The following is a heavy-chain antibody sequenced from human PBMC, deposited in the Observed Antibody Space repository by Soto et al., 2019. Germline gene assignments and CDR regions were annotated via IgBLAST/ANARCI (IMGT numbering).Heavy chain of an antibody. D-gene: IGHD2-15*01. CDR2: IYYSGST. CDR1: GGSISSYY. J-gene: IGHJ5*02. V-gene: IGHV4-59*01. Sequence: QVQLQESGPGLVKPSETLSLTCTVSGGSISSYYWSWIRQPPGKGLEWIGYIYYSGSTNYNPSLKSRVTISVDTSKNQFSLKLSSVTAADTAVYYCARRGHKYNWFDPWGQGTLVTVSS. CDR3: ARRGHKYNWFDP.